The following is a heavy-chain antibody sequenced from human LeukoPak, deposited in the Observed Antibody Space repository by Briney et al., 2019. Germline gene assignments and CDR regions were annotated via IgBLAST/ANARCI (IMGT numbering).Heavy chain of an antibody. CDR1: GGSISSYY. V-gene: IGHV4-4*07. CDR3: ARVYGSGSYYNGYYYYYMDV. Sequence: SETLSLTCTVSGGSISSYYWSWIRQPAGKGLEWIGRIYTSGSTNYNPSLKSRVTMSVDTPKNQFSLKLSSVTAADTAVYYCARVYGSGSYYNGYYYYYMDVWGKGTTVTISS. CDR2: IYTSGST. J-gene: IGHJ6*03. D-gene: IGHD3-10*01.